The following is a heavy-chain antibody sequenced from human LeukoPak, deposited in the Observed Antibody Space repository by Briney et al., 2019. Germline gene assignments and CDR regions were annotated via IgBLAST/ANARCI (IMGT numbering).Heavy chain of an antibody. D-gene: IGHD3-10*01. CDR3: ARGYYGSGSERRYYDY. CDR1: GGSISSYY. V-gene: IGHV4-4*07. J-gene: IGHJ4*02. CDR2: IYSSGNSEDT. Sequence: SETLSLTCTVSGGSISSYYWNWIRQPAGKELEWIGRIYSSGNSEDTNYKSSLKSRVTMSLDTSKNQFSLKLSSVTAADTAVYFCARGYYGSGSERRYYDYWGQGTLVTVSS.